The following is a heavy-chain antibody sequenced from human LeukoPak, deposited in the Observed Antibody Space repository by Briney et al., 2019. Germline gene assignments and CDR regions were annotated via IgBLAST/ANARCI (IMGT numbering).Heavy chain of an antibody. J-gene: IGHJ5*02. V-gene: IGHV3-21*04. CDR2: ISSSSSYI. D-gene: IGHD3-10*01. CDR3: ARERYYGSGGKNWFDP. CDR1: GFTFSSYS. Sequence: GGSLRLSCAASGFTFSSYSMDWVRLAPGKGLEWVSSISSSSSYIYYADSVKGRFTISRDNAKNSLYLQMNSLRAEDTALYHCARERYYGSGGKNWFDPWGQGTLVTVSS.